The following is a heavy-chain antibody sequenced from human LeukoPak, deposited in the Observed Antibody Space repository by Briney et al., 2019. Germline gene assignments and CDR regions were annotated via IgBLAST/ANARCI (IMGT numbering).Heavy chain of an antibody. CDR1: GFTFSTYA. CDR2: ISGSGGST. D-gene: IGHD4-17*01. Sequence: GGSLRLSCAASGFTFSTYAMAWFRQAPGKGLEWVSAISGSGGSTYYADSVKGRFTISRDNSKNTLYLQMSSLRAEDTAVYYCAKDSYGDYAFDYWGQGTLVTVSS. V-gene: IGHV3-23*01. J-gene: IGHJ4*02. CDR3: AKDSYGDYAFDY.